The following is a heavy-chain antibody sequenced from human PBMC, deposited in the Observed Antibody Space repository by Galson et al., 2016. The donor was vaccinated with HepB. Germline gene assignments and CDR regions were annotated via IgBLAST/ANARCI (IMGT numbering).Heavy chain of an antibody. CDR2: IYPHDSDT. D-gene: IGHD3-22*01. V-gene: IGHV5-51*01. Sequence: QSGAEVKKPGESLKIACKGSGYNFTNYWIGWVRQMPGKDLEWMGIIYPHDSDTRYSPSFEGHVTISADKSINTAYLQWSSLKASDTAMYYCARGELVVMDWGLGTLVTVSS. J-gene: IGHJ4*02. CDR1: GYNFTNYW. CDR3: ARGELVVMD.